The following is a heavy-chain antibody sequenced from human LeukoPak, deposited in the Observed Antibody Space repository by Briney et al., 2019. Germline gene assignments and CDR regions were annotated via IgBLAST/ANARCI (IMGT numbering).Heavy chain of an antibody. J-gene: IGHJ4*02. V-gene: IGHV3-23*01. Sequence: PGGSLRLSCAASGFTFSSYAMSWVRQAPGKGLEWVSAISGSGGSTYYADSVKGRFTISRDNSKNTLYLQMNSLRAEDTAVYYCAEDVDSSSQDRHWTIDYWGQGTLVTVSS. D-gene: IGHD6-13*01. CDR1: GFTFSSYA. CDR3: AEDVDSSSQDRHWTIDY. CDR2: ISGSGGST.